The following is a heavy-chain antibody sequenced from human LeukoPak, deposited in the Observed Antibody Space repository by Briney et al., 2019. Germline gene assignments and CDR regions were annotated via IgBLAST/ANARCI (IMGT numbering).Heavy chain of an antibody. CDR1: GFTFSSYA. D-gene: IGHD3-10*01. J-gene: IGHJ4*02. CDR3: VRDISGEKSFDY. V-gene: IGHV3-30-3*01. Sequence: GRSLRLSCAASGFTFSSYAMHWVRQAPGKGLEWVAVISYDGSNKYYADSVKGRFTISRDNSKNTLSLQMNSLRAEDTAVYYCVRDISGEKSFDYWGQGTLVTVSS. CDR2: ISYDGSNK.